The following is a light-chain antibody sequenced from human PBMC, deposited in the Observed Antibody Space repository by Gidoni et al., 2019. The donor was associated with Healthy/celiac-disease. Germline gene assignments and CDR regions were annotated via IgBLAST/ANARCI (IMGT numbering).Light chain of an antibody. Sequence: QSVLTHPPSASGTPGQRVTISCSGSSSNIGSNTVNWYQQLPGTAPNLLIYSNKQRPSGVPDRFSGSKSGTSASLAISGLQSEDEADYYCAAWDDSLNGFYVFGTGTKVTV. J-gene: IGLJ1*01. V-gene: IGLV1-44*01. CDR1: SSNIGSNT. CDR2: SNK. CDR3: AAWDDSLNGFYV.